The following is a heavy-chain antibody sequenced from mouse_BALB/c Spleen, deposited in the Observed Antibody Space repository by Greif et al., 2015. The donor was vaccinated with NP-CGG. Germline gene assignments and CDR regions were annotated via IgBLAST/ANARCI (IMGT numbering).Heavy chain of an antibody. CDR2: IDPSDSET. D-gene: IGHD1-2*01. CDR1: GYSFTSYW. CDR3: ARGVTTAPFAY. Sequence: QVQLQQSGPQLVRPGASVKISCKASGYSFTSYWMHWVKQRPGQGLEWIGMIDPSDSETRLNQKFKDKATLTVDKSSSTAYMQLSSPTSEDSAVYYCARGVTTAPFAYWGQGTLVTVSA. V-gene: IGHV1S127*01. J-gene: IGHJ3*01.